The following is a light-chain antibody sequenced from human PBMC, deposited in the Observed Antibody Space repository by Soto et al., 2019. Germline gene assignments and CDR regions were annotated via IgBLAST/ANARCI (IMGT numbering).Light chain of an antibody. CDR1: QSLVHNDGNTY. CDR2: KVS. Sequence: DIVMTQTPLSSPVTLGQAASISCRSSQSLVHNDGNTYLSWFQQRPGQPPRLLIYKVSDRFSGVRDTFSGSRAATDFTLTISRVEVEDVGVYYCMQATHSSWTFGQGAKLEI. V-gene: IGKV2-24*01. CDR3: MQATHSSWT. J-gene: IGKJ1*01.